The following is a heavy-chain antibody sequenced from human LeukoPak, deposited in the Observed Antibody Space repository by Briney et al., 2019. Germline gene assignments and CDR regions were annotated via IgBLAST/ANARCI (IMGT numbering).Heavy chain of an antibody. CDR2: XXXEDGET. D-gene: IGHD2-2*01. J-gene: IGHJ4*02. CDR3: ATFGVAQYCSSTSCYLSGGY. CDR1: GYTLTELS. V-gene: IGHV1-24*01. Sequence: ASVKVSCKVSGYTLTELSMHWVRQAPGKGLEXXXXXXXEDGETIYAQKFQGRVTMTEDTSTDTAYMELSSLRSEDTAVYYCATFGVAQYCSSTSCYLSGGYWGQGTLVTVSS.